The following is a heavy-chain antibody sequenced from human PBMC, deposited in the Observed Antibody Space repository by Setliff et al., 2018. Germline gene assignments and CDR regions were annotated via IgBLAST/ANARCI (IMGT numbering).Heavy chain of an antibody. CDR3: ARSSVVGGYSTTYYFDYMDP. CDR2: ISSSSGLI. CDR1: GFTFSTYA. V-gene: IGHV3-48*01. D-gene: IGHD3-3*01. J-gene: IGHJ5*02. Sequence: GGSLRLSCAASGFTFSTYAMNWLRQAPGKGLEWVSYISSSSGLIYYADSVKGRFTISRDEAKNSLYLQMNSLRTEDTAVYYCARSSVVGGYSTTYYFDYMDPWGQGTLVTVSS.